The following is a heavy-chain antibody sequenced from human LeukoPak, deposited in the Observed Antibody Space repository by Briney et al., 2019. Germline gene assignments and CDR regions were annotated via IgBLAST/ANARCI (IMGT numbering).Heavy chain of an antibody. CDR2: IKQDASEK. V-gene: IGHV3-7*01. D-gene: IGHD6-13*01. CDR3: ARDSSSWYSY. CDR1: GFTFSNFW. Sequence: GGSLRLSCAASGFTFSNFWISWVRQAPGKGLEWVANIKQDASEKYYVDSVEGRFSSSRDNAKNSLYLQMNSLRAEDPAVYYCARDSSSWYSYWGRGTLVTVSS. J-gene: IGHJ4*02.